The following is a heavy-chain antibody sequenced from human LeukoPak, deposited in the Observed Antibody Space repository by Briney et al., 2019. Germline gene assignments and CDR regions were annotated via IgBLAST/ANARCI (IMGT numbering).Heavy chain of an antibody. J-gene: IGHJ3*02. CDR1: GFTFSSYG. CDR2: IRYDGSNK. CDR3: ARDLIRDYGVKADAFDI. Sequence: PGGSLRLSCAASGFTFSSYGMHWVRQAPGKGLEWVAFIRYDGSNKYYADSVKGRFTISRDNSKNTLYLQMNSLRAEDTAVYYCARDLIRDYGVKADAFDIWGQGTMVTVSS. D-gene: IGHD4-23*01. V-gene: IGHV3-30*02.